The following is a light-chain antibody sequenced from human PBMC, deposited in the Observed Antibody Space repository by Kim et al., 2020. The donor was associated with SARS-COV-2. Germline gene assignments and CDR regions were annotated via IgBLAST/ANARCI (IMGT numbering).Light chain of an antibody. J-gene: IGLJ3*02. CDR1: SLRSYY. CDR3: NSRDNSGNHRV. CDR2: GKN. V-gene: IGLV3-19*01. Sequence: LGQTVRITCQGASLRSYYASWYQQKPGQAPVLVIYGKNNRPSGIPDRFSGSSSGNTASLTITGAQAEDEADYYCNSRDNSGNHRVFGGGTKLTVL.